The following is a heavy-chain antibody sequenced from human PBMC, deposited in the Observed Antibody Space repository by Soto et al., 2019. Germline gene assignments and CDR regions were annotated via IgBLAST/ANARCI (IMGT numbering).Heavy chain of an antibody. D-gene: IGHD4-17*01. CDR3: AKVFQATVVTHAFDI. Sequence: LRLSCAASGFTFDDYAMHWVRQAPGKGLEWVSGISWNSGSIGYADSVKGRFTISRDNAKNSLYLQMNSLRAEDTALYYCAKVFQATVVTHAFDIWGQGTMVTVSS. J-gene: IGHJ3*02. V-gene: IGHV3-9*01. CDR2: ISWNSGSI. CDR1: GFTFDDYA.